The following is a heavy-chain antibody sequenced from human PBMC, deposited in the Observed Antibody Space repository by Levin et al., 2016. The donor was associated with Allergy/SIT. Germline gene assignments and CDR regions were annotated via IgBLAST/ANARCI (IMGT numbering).Heavy chain of an antibody. CDR2: INPNSGGA. D-gene: IGHD1-7*01. J-gene: IGHJ3*02. CDR3: ATAVGPIPSTGPMDI. CDR1: GYTFTGYF. Sequence: ASVKVSCKASGYTFTGYFLHWVRQAPGQGLEWMGWINPNSGGAEYTQKFQGRVAMSRDTSISTAYMEVGRLTSDDTAVYYCATAVGPIPSTGPMDIWGQGTMVTVSS. V-gene: IGHV1-2*02.